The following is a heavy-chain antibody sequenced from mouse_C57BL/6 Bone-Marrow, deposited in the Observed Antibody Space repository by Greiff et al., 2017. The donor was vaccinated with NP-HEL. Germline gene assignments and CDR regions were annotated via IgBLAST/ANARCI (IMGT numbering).Heavy chain of an antibody. CDR3: ARQYYYGTWYFDV. D-gene: IGHD1-1*01. CDR1: GFTFSDYG. V-gene: IGHV5-15*01. Sequence: EVQLVESGGGLVQPGGSLKLSCAASGFTFSDYGMAWVRQAPRKGPEWVAFISNLAYSIYYADTVTGRFTISRENAKNTLYLEMSSLRSEDTAMYYCARQYYYGTWYFDVWGTGTTVTVSS. J-gene: IGHJ1*03. CDR2: ISNLAYSI.